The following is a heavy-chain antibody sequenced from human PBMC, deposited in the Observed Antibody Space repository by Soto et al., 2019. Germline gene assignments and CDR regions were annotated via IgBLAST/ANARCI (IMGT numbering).Heavy chain of an antibody. V-gene: IGHV3-64*01. D-gene: IGHD2-2*01. CDR1: GFTFSTYA. J-gene: IGHJ3*02. CDR3: ARVCSTTSCYGAFAR. CDR2: INGDGRST. Sequence: EVQLVESGGGLVQPGGSLRLSCAASGFTFSTYAMHWVRQAPGKGLEYVSLINGDGRSTYYANSVKGRFTISRDNSKNWLYLQMGSRRSEDMAVYYWARVCSTTSCYGAFARWGQGKIVNVSS.